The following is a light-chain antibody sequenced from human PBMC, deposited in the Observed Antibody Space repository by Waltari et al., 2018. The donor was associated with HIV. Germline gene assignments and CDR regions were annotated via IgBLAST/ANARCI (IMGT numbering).Light chain of an antibody. CDR1: QSVTNNY. Sequence: EIVLTQSPGTLSLSPGERATLACRASQSVTNNYLAWYQQKPGQAPRLLIYDGSNRATGIPDRFSGGGSVTDFSRTISRLEPEDFAVYYCQQFSDSPLTFGGGTKVEIK. V-gene: IGKV3-20*01. CDR3: QQFSDSPLT. J-gene: IGKJ4*01. CDR2: DGS.